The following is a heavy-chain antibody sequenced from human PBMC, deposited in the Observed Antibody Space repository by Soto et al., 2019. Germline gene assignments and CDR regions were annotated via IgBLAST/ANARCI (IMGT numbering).Heavy chain of an antibody. Sequence: QVQLVQSGAEVKKPGASVKVSCKASGYTFTSYGISWVRQATGQGLEWMGWIRAYNGNTNYAQKLQGRVTITTDTPTSTAYMELRRLRSDDTAVYYCAREAYCGGDCYSLYYYYYGMDVWGQGTTVTVSS. CDR1: GYTFTSYG. CDR3: AREAYCGGDCYSLYYYYYGMDV. V-gene: IGHV1-18*01. CDR2: IRAYNGNT. J-gene: IGHJ6*02. D-gene: IGHD2-21*02.